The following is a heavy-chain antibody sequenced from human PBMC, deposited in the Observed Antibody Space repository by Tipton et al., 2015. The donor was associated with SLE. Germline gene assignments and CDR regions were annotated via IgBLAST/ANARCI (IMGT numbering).Heavy chain of an antibody. CDR2: IYTSGST. CDR3: ARDWGGYCSSTSCLGGFDY. V-gene: IGHV4-39*07. D-gene: IGHD2-2*03. J-gene: IGHJ4*02. Sequence: TLSLTCTVSGGSIRSSSYYWGWIRQPPGKGLEWIGSIYTSGSTNYNPSLKSRVTMSVDTSKNQFSLKLSSVTAADTAVYYCARDWGGYCSSTSCLGGFDYWGQGTLVTVSS. CDR1: GGSIRSSSYY.